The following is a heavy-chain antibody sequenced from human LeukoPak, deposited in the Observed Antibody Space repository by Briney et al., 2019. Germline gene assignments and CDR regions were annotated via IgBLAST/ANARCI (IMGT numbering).Heavy chain of an antibody. J-gene: IGHJ4*02. CDR2: ISAYNGNT. CDR1: GYTFTSYG. CDR3: ARDNAYCGGDCYFGSDY. Sequence: ASVKVSCKASGYTFTSYGISWVRQAPGQGLEWMGWISAYNGNTNYAQKLQGRVTMTPDTSTSTAYMELRSLRSDDTAVYYCARDNAYCGGDCYFGSDYWGQGTLVTVSS. D-gene: IGHD2-21*02. V-gene: IGHV1-18*01.